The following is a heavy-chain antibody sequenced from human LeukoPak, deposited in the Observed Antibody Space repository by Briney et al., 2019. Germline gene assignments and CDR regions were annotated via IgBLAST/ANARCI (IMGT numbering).Heavy chain of an antibody. V-gene: IGHV4-31*03. Sequence: PSETLSLTCTVSGGSISSGDYYWSWIRQHPGKGLEWIGYIYYSGSAYYNPSLKSRVTISVDTSENQFSLKLSSVTAADTAVYYCARVNYGSATKGDYWGQGTLVTVSS. CDR1: GGSISSGDYY. J-gene: IGHJ4*02. CDR3: ARVNYGSATKGDY. CDR2: IYYSGSA. D-gene: IGHD3-10*01.